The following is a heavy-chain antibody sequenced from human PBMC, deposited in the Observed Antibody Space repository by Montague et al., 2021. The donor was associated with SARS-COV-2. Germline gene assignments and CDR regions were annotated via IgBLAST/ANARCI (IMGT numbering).Heavy chain of an antibody. V-gene: IGHV4-39*01. CDR2: IVYSGST. Sequence: SETLSPTRTVSGGSISSSSYYWGWIRQPPGKGLEWIGSIVYSGSTDYXPSLKSRVTISVDTSKNQFSLKLRSVTAADTAVYYCASMVRAQVYYFDYWGQGTLVTVSS. CDR3: ASMVRAQVYYFDY. CDR1: GGSISSSSYY. D-gene: IGHD3-10*01. J-gene: IGHJ4*02.